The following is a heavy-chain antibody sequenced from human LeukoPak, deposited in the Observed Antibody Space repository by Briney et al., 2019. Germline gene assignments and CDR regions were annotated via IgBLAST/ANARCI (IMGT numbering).Heavy chain of an antibody. Sequence: GGSLRLSCAASGLALCSFTMSWVRQPPGKGVGWVSTISVASITFYADSVKGRFTISRDNSRNTVYLQMTSLRADDTAVYYCADYGVSGVRNNFYWGLGTLVTVSS. J-gene: IGHJ4*02. V-gene: IGHV3-23*01. CDR3: ADYGVSGVRNNFY. CDR2: ISVASIT. CDR1: GLALCSFT. D-gene: IGHD3-3*01.